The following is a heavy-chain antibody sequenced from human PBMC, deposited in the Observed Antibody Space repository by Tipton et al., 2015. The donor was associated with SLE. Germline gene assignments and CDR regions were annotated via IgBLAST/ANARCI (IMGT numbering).Heavy chain of an antibody. Sequence: TLSLTCAVYGGSFSGYYWSWIRQPPGKGLEWIGEINHSGSTYYNPSLKSRVTISVDTSKNQFSLKLSAVTAADTAVYYCAREVGGNWGQGTLVTVSS. CDR2: INHSGST. V-gene: IGHV4-34*01. J-gene: IGHJ4*02. D-gene: IGHD3-3*01. CDR3: AREVGGN. CDR1: GGSFSGYY.